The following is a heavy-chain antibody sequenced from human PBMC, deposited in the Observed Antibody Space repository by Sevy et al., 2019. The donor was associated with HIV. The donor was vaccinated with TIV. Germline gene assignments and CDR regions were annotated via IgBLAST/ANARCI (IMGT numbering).Heavy chain of an antibody. V-gene: IGHV3-23*01. CDR1: GFTFTNYA. J-gene: IGHJ4*02. CDR2: ISDSGDTT. D-gene: IGHD3-10*01. Sequence: GGSLRLSCAASGFTFTNYAMNWVRQAPGKGLEWVSGISDSGDTTHYAESVNGRFTISRDNSKNTVSLQMSSLRAEDTAIYYCAKLPSTVMFREKGYWGQGTRVTVSS. CDR3: AKLPSTVMFREKGY.